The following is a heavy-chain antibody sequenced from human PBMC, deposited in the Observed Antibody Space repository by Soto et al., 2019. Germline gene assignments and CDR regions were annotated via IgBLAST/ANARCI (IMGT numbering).Heavy chain of an antibody. CDR1: GFTFSSYA. V-gene: IGHV3-30-3*01. CDR2: ISYDGSNK. CDR3: ARACYDSSGCKGAFDI. Sequence: QVQLVESGGGVVQPGRSLRLSCAASGFTFSSYAMHWVRQAPGKGLEWVAVISYDGSNKYYADSVKGRFTISRDNSENTLYLQMNSLRAEDTAVYYCARACYDSSGCKGAFDIWGQGTMVTVSS. D-gene: IGHD3-22*01. J-gene: IGHJ3*02.